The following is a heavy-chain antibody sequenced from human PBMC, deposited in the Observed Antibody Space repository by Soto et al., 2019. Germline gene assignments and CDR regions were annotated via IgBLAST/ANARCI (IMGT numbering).Heavy chain of an antibody. J-gene: IGHJ4*02. CDR2: ISGRGTNT. CDR3: ATSFRYFDN. V-gene: IGHV3-23*01. Sequence: GSLRLSCAASGSISTTTPLSWVRQAPGKGLEWVSTISGRGTNTYYADSVKGRFIISRDNLKNTVNLQMNGLGVEDTAIYYCATSFRYFDNWGQGTRVTISS. CDR1: GSISTTTP.